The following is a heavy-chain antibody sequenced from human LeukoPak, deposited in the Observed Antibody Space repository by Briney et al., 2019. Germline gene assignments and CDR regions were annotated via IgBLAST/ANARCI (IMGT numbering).Heavy chain of an antibody. V-gene: IGHV3-48*02. J-gene: IGHJ4*02. Sequence: GGSLRLSCAASGFAFSXXXXXWVRQAPGXXXXXXXXISSSDNTIXYADSXXXXFTISRDNAKNSLYLEMNSLRDEDTAVYYCARVHRGYSYGRLDYWGQGTLVTVSS. CDR2: ISSSDNTI. D-gene: IGHD5-18*01. CDR1: GFAFSXXX. CDR3: ARVHRGYSYGRLDY.